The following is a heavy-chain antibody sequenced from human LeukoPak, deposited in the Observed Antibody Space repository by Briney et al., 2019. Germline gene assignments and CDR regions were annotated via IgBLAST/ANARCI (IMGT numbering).Heavy chain of an antibody. J-gene: IGHJ6*03. CDR2: IYYSGST. V-gene: IGHV4-59*01. CDR3: ARTTEGYAGGPGYSYYYYMDV. Sequence: SETLSLTCTVSGGSIRTYYWSWIRQPPGKGLEWIGYIYYSGSTYYNPSLKSRVTISVDTSKNQVSLKLRSVTAADTAVYYCARTTEGYAGGPGYSYYYYMDVWGKGTTVTISS. CDR1: GGSIRTYY. D-gene: IGHD5-12*01.